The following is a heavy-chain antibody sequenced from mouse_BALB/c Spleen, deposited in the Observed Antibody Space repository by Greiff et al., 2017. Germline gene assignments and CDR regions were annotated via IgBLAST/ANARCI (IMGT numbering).Heavy chain of an antibody. CDR2: ISNGGGST. Sequence: EVKLQESGGGLVQPGGSLKLSCAASGFTFSSYTMSWVRQTPEKRLEWVAYISNGGGSTYYPDTVKGRFTISRDNAKNTLYLQMSSLKSEDTAMYYCARHDRPYWYFDVWGAGTTVTVSS. CDR1: GFTFSSYT. V-gene: IGHV5-12-2*01. D-gene: IGHD2-14*01. J-gene: IGHJ1*01. CDR3: ARHDRPYWYFDV.